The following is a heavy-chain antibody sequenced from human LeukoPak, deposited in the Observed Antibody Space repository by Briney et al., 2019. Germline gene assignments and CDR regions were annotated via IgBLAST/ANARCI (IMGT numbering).Heavy chain of an antibody. Sequence: SETLSLTCAVSGGSISSSNWWSWVRQPPGKGLEWIGEIYHSGSTNYNPSLKSRVTISVDKSKNQFSLKLSSVTAADTAVYYCARDRLAAAGYTCLDYWGQGTLVTVSS. CDR2: IYHSGST. J-gene: IGHJ4*02. D-gene: IGHD6-13*01. CDR3: ARDRLAAAGYTCLDY. CDR1: GGSISSSNW. V-gene: IGHV4-4*02.